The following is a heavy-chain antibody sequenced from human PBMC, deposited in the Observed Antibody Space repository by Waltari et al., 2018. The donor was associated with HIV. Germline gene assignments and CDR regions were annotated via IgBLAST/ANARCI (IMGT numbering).Heavy chain of an antibody. CDR1: GGPISSGGYY. V-gene: IGHV4-31*03. CDR2: IYYSGST. J-gene: IGHJ6*02. CDR3: ARQRPLRGSSYYYYGMDV. Sequence: QVQLQESGPGLVKPSQTLSLTCTVPGGPISSGGYYWSWIRQHPGKGLEWIGYIYYSGSTYYNPSLKSRVTISVDTSKNQFSLKLSSVTAADTAVYYCARQRPLRGSSYYYYGMDVWGQGTTVTVSS. D-gene: IGHD6-25*01.